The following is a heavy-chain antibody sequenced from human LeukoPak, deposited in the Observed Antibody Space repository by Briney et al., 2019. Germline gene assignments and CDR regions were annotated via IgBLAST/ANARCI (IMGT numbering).Heavy chain of an antibody. D-gene: IGHD1-7*01. J-gene: IGHJ4*02. V-gene: IGHV3-66*01. CDR3: ARAYDWNYVY. CDR2: IYSGGDT. CDR1: GFTVSNNY. Sequence: AGGSLRLSCAASGFTVSNNYMSWVRQAPGKGLEWVSVIYSGGDTYYADSVKGRFTISRDNSKNTLYLQMNSLRTEDTAVYYCARAYDWNYVYWGQGTLVTVSS.